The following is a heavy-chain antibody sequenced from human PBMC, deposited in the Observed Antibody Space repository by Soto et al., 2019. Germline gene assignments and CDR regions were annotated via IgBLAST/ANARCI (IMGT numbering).Heavy chain of an antibody. D-gene: IGHD2-2*01. J-gene: IGHJ6*02. CDR1: GGSISSSNW. Sequence: ETLSLTCAVSGGSISSSNWWSWVRQPPGKGLEWIGEIYHSGSTNYNPSLKSRVTISVDKSKNQFSLKLSSVTAADTAVYYCARDRVVVVPAAISGYGMDVWGQGTTVTVSS. CDR3: ARDRVVVVPAAISGYGMDV. V-gene: IGHV4-4*02. CDR2: IYHSGST.